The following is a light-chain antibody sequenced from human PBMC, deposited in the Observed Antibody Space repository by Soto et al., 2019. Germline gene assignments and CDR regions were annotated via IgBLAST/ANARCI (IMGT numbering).Light chain of an antibody. CDR3: QQYNTWPPIT. Sequence: EIVLAQSPVTLSLSSGEIATLSWSGSQSVSSSFASYQQKPGQAPRLLLYDASNRATGIPARFSGSGSGTDFTLTISSLQSEDFAVYYCQQYNTWPPITFGQGTRLEIK. CDR2: DAS. J-gene: IGKJ5*01. CDR1: QSVSSS. V-gene: IGKV3-11*01.